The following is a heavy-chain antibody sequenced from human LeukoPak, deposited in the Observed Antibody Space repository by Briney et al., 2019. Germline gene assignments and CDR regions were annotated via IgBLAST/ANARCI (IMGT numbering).Heavy chain of an antibody. CDR2: INPNSGGT. CDR3: ATAPYGSASFDY. CDR1: GYTFTGYY. V-gene: IGHV1-2*02. D-gene: IGHD3-10*01. Sequence: ASVKVSCKASGYTFTGYYMHWVRQAPGQGLEWMGWINPNSGGTNYAQKFQGRVTMTEDTSTDTAYMELSSLRSEDTAVYYCATAPYGSASFDYWGQGTLVTVSS. J-gene: IGHJ4*02.